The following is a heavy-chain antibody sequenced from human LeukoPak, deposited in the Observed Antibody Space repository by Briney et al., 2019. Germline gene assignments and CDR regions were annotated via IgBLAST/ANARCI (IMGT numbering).Heavy chain of an antibody. V-gene: IGHV3-21*01. CDR1: GFTFSSYN. J-gene: IGHJ3*02. CDR2: ITSSSSYI. CDR3: ARVLTGAFDI. Sequence: GGSLRLSCAASGFTFSSYNMNWVRQAPGKGLEWVSSITSSSSYIYYADSVKGRFTISRDNAKNSLYLQMNSLRAEDTAVYYCARVLTGAFDIWGQGTMVTVSS. D-gene: IGHD7-27*01.